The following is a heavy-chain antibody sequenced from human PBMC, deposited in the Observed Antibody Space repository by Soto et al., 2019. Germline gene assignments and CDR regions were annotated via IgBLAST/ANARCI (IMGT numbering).Heavy chain of an antibody. CDR2: IRSKAYGGTT. Sequence: GGSLRLSCTASGFTFGDYAMSWIRQAPGKGLEWVGFIRSKAYGGTTEYAASVKGRFTISRDDSKSIAYLQMNSLKTEDTAVYYCTRAPYSSSSPWFDPWGQGTLVTVSS. D-gene: IGHD6-6*01. J-gene: IGHJ5*02. CDR3: TRAPYSSSSPWFDP. V-gene: IGHV3-49*03. CDR1: GFTFGDYA.